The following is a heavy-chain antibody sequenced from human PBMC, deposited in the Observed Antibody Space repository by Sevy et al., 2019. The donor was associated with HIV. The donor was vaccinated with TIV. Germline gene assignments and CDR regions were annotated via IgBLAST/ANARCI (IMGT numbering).Heavy chain of an antibody. V-gene: IGHV4-59*08. J-gene: IGHJ4*02. CDR1: GGSITSLY. Sequence: SETLSLTCTVSGGSITSLYWNWIRQPPGKGLEWIANIYYNGHINYNPSLKSRVTLSLDTSKTQFSLRISSVTAADTAMYYCAGENAWGRGYSWGQGTLVTVSS. D-gene: IGHD1-26*01. CDR3: AGENAWGRGYS. CDR2: IYYNGHI.